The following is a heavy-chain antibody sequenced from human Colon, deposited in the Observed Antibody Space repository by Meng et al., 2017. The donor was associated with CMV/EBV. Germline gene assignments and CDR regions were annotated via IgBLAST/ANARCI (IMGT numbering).Heavy chain of an antibody. CDR3: ARDIVVVPAAVNYYYYGMDV. CDR1: GFTFSDYY. CDR2: ISYDGSNK. V-gene: IGHV3-30*03. J-gene: IGHJ6*02. Sequence: GGSLRLSCAASGFTFSDYYMNWVRQAPGKGLEWVAVISYDGSNKYYADSVKGRFTISRDNSKNTLYLQMNSLRAEDTAVYYCARDIVVVPAAVNYYYYGMDVWGQGTTVTVSS. D-gene: IGHD2-2*01.